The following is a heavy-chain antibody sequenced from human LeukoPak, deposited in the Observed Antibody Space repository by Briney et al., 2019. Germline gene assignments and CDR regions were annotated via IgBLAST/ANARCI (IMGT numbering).Heavy chain of an antibody. CDR2: IIPIFGTA. CDR1: GGTFNNSA. Sequence: SVKVSCKTSGGTFNNSAISWVRQAPGQGLEWMGGIIPIFGTANYAQKFQGRVTITTDESTSTAYMELSSLRSEDTAVYYCARAPAMVNYYYYYYMDVWGKGTTVTVSS. V-gene: IGHV1-69*05. J-gene: IGHJ6*03. CDR3: ARAPAMVNYYYYYYMDV. D-gene: IGHD5-18*01.